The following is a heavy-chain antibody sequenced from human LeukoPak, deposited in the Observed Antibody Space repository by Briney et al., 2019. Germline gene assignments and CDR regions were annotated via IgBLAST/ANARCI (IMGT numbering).Heavy chain of an antibody. V-gene: IGHV5-51*01. Sequence: PGESLKISCKGSGYSFTSYWIGWVRQMPGKGLEWMGIIYPGDSDTRYSPSFQGQVTISADKSISTAYLQWSSLKASDTAMYYCARRASQTDYYSGMDVWGQGTTVTVSS. D-gene: IGHD1-1*01. CDR2: IYPGDSDT. CDR3: ARRASQTDYYSGMDV. J-gene: IGHJ6*02. CDR1: GYSFTSYW.